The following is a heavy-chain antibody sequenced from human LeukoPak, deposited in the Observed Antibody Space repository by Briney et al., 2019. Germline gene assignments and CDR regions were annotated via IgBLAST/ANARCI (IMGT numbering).Heavy chain of an antibody. J-gene: IGHJ4*02. CDR3: VKVDT. CDR2: IRSDGSTD. V-gene: IGHV3-30*02. CDR1: GFTFTNYG. Sequence: GGSLRLSCAASGFTFTNYGIHWVRQAPGKGLAWVAFIRSDGSTDYYADSVKGRFTISRDNSKDTLYLQKDSLSAEDTAVYYCVKVDTWGQGTLVTVSS. D-gene: IGHD5-18*01.